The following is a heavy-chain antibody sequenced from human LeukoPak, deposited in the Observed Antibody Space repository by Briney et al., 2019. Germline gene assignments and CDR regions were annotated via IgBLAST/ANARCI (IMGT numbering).Heavy chain of an antibody. CDR1: GFTFSNYW. V-gene: IGHV3-7*01. Sequence: GVSLRLSCAASGFTFSNYWMSWVRQAPGGGLEGVANIKEDGSEKYYVDSVKGRFTISRDNARNSLYLQMNSLRAEDTAVYYCASGRQLGYWGQGTLVTVPS. CDR2: IKEDGSEK. CDR3: ASGRQLGY. J-gene: IGHJ4*02. D-gene: IGHD2-2*01.